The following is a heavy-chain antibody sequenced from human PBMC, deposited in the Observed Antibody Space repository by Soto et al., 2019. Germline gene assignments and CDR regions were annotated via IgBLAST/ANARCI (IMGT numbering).Heavy chain of an antibody. J-gene: IGHJ6*02. CDR3: ASGVGDYAYYYYGMDV. V-gene: IGHV1-69*06. CDR1: GGTFSSYA. D-gene: IGHD4-17*01. CDR2: IIPIFGTA. Sequence: SVKVSCKASGGTFSSYAISWVRQAPGQGLEWMGGIIPIFGTANYAQKFQGRVTITADKSTSTAYMELSSLRSEDTAVYYCASGVGDYAYYYYGMDVWGQGTRSPSP.